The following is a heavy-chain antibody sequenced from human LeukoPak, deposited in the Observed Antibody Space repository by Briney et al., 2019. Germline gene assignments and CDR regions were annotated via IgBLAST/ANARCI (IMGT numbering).Heavy chain of an antibody. CDR1: GGTFSSYA. Sequence: SVKVSCKASGGTFSSYAISWVRQAPGQGLEWMGGIIPIFGTANYAQKFQGRVTITADESTSTAYMELSSLRSEDTAVYYCSSPLGANYYGSGSYYTLDYWGQGTLVTVSS. D-gene: IGHD3-10*01. J-gene: IGHJ4*02. CDR3: SSPLGANYYGSGSYYTLDY. V-gene: IGHV1-69*13. CDR2: IIPIFGTA.